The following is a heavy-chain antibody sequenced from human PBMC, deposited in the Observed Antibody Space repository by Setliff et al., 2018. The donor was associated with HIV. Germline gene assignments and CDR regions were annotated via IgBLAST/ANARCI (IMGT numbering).Heavy chain of an antibody. CDR3: VRVGPWYYARSGYLASWDY. Sequence: SVKVSCKASGYTFSSYALSWVRQAPGQRPEWMGGTNPQSDIANYAQRFQGRVTITADHSTTTTYMELTSLRADDTAVYYCVRVGPWYYARSGYLASWDYWGQGTLVTVSS. D-gene: IGHD3-22*01. CDR1: GYTFSSYA. CDR2: TNPQSDIA. V-gene: IGHV1-69*10. J-gene: IGHJ4*02.